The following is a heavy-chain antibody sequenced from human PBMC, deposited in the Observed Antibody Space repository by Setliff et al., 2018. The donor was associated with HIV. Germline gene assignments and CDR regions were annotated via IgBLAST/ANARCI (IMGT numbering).Heavy chain of an antibody. V-gene: IGHV4-59*01. Sequence: PSETLSLTCTVSGGSISSYYWSWIRQPPGKGLEWTGYIYYSGSTNYNPSLKSRVTISVDTSKNQFSLKLSSVTAADTAAYYCARDQTDGGNGEWRFRPRDYWYFDLWGRGTLVTVSS. CDR1: GGSISSYY. J-gene: IGHJ2*01. CDR2: IYYSGST. D-gene: IGHD2-15*01. CDR3: ARDQTDGGNGEWRFRPRDYWYFDL.